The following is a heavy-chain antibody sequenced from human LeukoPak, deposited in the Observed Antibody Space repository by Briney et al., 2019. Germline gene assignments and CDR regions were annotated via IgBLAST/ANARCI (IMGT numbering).Heavy chain of an antibody. CDR1: GDSVSSNSAA. CDR3: ARGYSYGTYYYYYYMDV. V-gene: IGHV6-1*01. D-gene: IGHD5-18*01. CDR2: TYYRSKWYN. Sequence: SQTLSLTCALSGDSVSSNSAAWNWIRQSPSRGLEWLARTYYRSKWYNDYAVSVKSRITINPDTSKNQFSLQLNSVTPEDTAVYYCARGYSYGTYYYYYYMDVWGKGTTVTVSS. J-gene: IGHJ6*03.